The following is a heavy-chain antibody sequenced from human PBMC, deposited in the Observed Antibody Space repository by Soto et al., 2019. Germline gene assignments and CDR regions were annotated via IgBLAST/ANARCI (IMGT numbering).Heavy chain of an antibody. Sequence: AGGSLRLSCVVSGFTFSDYHMSWVRQAPGSGPEWITAMSGSGSTIFYAEAVKGRFSISRDNAKNSLYLQMNSLRDEDTALYFCARDPAYCGGDCLGAFDLWGPGTMVTVSS. V-gene: IGHV3-11*01. CDR3: ARDPAYCGGDCLGAFDL. J-gene: IGHJ3*01. D-gene: IGHD2-21*02. CDR1: GFTFSDYH. CDR2: MSGSGSTI.